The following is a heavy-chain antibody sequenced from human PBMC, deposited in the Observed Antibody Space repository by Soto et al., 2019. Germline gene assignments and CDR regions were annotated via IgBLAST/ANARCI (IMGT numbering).Heavy chain of an antibody. CDR1: GGSISSSSYY. CDR3: ARQRAVRGETYGMDV. Sequence: SETLSLTCAVSGGSISSSSYYWGWIRQPPGKGLEWIGYIYYSGSTNYNPSLKSRVTISVDTSKNQFSLKLSSVTAADTAVYYCARQRAVRGETYGMDVWGQGTTVTVSS. J-gene: IGHJ6*02. D-gene: IGHD3-10*01. CDR2: IYYSGST. V-gene: IGHV4-61*05.